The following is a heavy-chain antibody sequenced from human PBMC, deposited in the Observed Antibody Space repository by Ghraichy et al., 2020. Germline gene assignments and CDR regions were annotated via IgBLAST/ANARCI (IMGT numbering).Heavy chain of an antibody. V-gene: IGHV4-38-2*01. CDR1: GYSISSGYY. Sequence: SETLSLTCAVSGYSISSGYYWGWIRQPPGKGLEWVGSIYHGGDTYYNPSLKSRVTISVDTSKNQFSLKLSSVTAADTAVYYCARYDFWSGRGKYYYYYMDVWGKGTTVTVSS. D-gene: IGHD3-3*01. J-gene: IGHJ6*03. CDR2: IYHGGDT. CDR3: ARYDFWSGRGKYYYYYMDV.